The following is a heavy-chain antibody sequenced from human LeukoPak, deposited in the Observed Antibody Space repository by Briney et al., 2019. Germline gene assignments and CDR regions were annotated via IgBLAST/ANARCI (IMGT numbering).Heavy chain of an antibody. J-gene: IGHJ4*02. Sequence: PSETLSLTCTVSGGSISSYYWSWIRQPPGKGLEWIANIYYGGSSYYNPSLKRRVTISVDTSKNQFSLKVYSVTAADTAVYYCARPGRPYGDYHYLDYWGQGTLVTVSS. CDR1: GGSISSYY. CDR2: IYYGGSS. CDR3: ARPGRPYGDYHYLDY. V-gene: IGHV4-59*04. D-gene: IGHD4-17*01.